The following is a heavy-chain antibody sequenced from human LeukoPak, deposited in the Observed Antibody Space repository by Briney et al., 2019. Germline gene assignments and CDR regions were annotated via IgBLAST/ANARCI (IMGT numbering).Heavy chain of an antibody. CDR2: INPNSGGT. Sequence: ASVKVSCKASGYTFTGYDMHWVRQAPGQGLEWMGWINPNSGGTNYAQKFQGRVTMTRDTSISTAYMELSRLRSEDTAVYYCARFTPRDYYYMDVWGKGTTVTISS. CDR1: GYTFTGYD. V-gene: IGHV1-2*02. CDR3: ARFTPRDYYYMDV. J-gene: IGHJ6*03.